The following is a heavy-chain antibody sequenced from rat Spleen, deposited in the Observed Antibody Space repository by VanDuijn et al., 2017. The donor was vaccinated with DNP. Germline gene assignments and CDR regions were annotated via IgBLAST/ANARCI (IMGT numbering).Heavy chain of an antibody. CDR2: ISYDGSST. Sequence: EVQLVESGGGLVQPGRSLKLSCAASGFTFSNYGMAWVRQAPTKGLEWVATISYDGSSTYYRDSVKGRFTISRDNAKSTLYLQMDSLRSEDTATYYCARAYGGYGLFDFWGPGTMVTVSS. CDR3: ARAYGGYGLFDF. J-gene: IGHJ1*01. CDR1: GFTFSNYG. D-gene: IGHD1-11*01. V-gene: IGHV5-29*01.